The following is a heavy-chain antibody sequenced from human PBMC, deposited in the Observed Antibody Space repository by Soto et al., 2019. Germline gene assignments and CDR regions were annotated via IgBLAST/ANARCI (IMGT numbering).Heavy chain of an antibody. Sequence: QVQLQQWGAGLLKPSETLSLTCAVYGGSFSGYYWSWIRQPPGKGLEWIGEINHSGSTNYNPSLKSRVTISVDTSKNQFSLKLSSVTAADTAVYYCARGGLWFGDRWFDPWGQGTLFTVSS. CDR1: GGSFSGYY. CDR2: INHSGST. CDR3: ARGGLWFGDRWFDP. D-gene: IGHD3-10*01. V-gene: IGHV4-34*01. J-gene: IGHJ5*02.